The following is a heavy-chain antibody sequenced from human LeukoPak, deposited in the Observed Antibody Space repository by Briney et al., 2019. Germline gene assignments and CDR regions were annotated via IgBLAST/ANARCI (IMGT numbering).Heavy chain of an antibody. J-gene: IGHJ4*02. CDR2: ISWNSGSI. Sequence: GGSLRLSCAASGFTFDDYAMHWVRQAPGKGLEWVSGISWNSGSIGYADSVKGRFTISRDNAKNSLYLQMNSLRAEDTALYYCAKDRDSYYDSSGYYFFYWGQGTLVTVSS. CDR3: AKDRDSYYDSSGYYFFY. CDR1: GFTFDDYA. D-gene: IGHD3-22*01. V-gene: IGHV3-9*01.